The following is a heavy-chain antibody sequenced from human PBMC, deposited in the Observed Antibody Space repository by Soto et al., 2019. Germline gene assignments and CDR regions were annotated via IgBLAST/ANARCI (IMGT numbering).Heavy chain of an antibody. Sequence: QVQLVQSGAEVKKPGASVKVSCKASGYTFTTYALHWVRQAPGQRPEWMGWINPASGHTKYSKKFQDRDPTTRDTSASTGYRELSSRRSEDTAVYYCGRAVVGATGEILYNAMDVWGQGTTVTVSS. CDR2: INPASGHT. D-gene: IGHD1-26*01. V-gene: IGHV1-3*01. CDR1: GYTFTTYA. CDR3: GRAVVGATGEILYNAMDV. J-gene: IGHJ6*02.